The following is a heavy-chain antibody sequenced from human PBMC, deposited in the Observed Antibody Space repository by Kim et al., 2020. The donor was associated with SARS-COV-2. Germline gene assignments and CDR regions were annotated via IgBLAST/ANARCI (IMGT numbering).Heavy chain of an antibody. CDR1: GGSISSGGYY. J-gene: IGHJ2*01. V-gene: IGHV4-31*03. D-gene: IGHD5-12*01. CDR2: IYYSGST. CDR3: ARDSPDDIVATITSFPPSNWYFDL. Sequence: SETLSLTCTVSGGSISSGGYYWSWIRQHPGKGLEWIGYIYYSGSTYYNPSLKSRVTISVDTSKNQFSLKLSSVTAADTAVYYCARDSPDDIVATITSFPPSNWYFDLWGRGTLVTVSS.